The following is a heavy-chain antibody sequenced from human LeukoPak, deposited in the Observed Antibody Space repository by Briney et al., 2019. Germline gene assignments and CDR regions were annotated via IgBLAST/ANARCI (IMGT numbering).Heavy chain of an antibody. Sequence: GGSLRLSCAASGYTFTQFGMHWVRQAPGKGLEWVAYIQNDGSNEQYADSVKGRFSISRDSSKNILYLQMNSLRAEDTAVYYCAKDRCSNGIGCYYYYMDVWGKGTTVTISS. CDR3: AKDRCSNGIGCYYYYMDV. CDR2: IQNDGSNE. D-gene: IGHD2-8*01. CDR1: GYTFTQFG. V-gene: IGHV3-30*02. J-gene: IGHJ6*03.